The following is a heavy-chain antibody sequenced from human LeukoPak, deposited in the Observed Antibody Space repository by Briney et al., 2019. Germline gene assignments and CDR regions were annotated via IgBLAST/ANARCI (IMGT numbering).Heavy chain of an antibody. Sequence: SETLSLTCAVYGGSFSGYYWSWIRQPPGKGLEWIGEINHSGSTNYNPSLKSRVTISVDTSKNQFSLKPSSVTAADTAVYYCARRRRYYGVRHDAFDIWGQGTMVTVSS. CDR2: INHSGST. J-gene: IGHJ3*02. CDR1: GGSFSGYY. D-gene: IGHD2/OR15-2a*01. V-gene: IGHV4-34*01. CDR3: ARRRRYYGVRHDAFDI.